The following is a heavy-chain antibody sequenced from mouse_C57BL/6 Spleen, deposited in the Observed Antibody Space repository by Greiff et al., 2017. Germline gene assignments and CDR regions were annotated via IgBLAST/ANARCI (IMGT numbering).Heavy chain of an antibody. Sequence: VQLQESGPELVKPGASVKISCKASGYAFSSSWMNWVKQRPGKGLEWIGRIYPGDGDTNYNGKFKGKATLTADKSSSTAYMQLSSLTSEDSAVYFCARRLYYDYHYYFDYWGQGTTLTVSS. D-gene: IGHD2-4*01. CDR2: IYPGDGDT. J-gene: IGHJ2*01. V-gene: IGHV1-82*01. CDR3: ARRLYYDYHYYFDY. CDR1: GYAFSSSW.